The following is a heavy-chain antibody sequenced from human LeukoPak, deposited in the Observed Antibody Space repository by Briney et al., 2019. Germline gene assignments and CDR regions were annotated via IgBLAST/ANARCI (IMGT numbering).Heavy chain of an antibody. CDR2: ISSGGDRI. V-gene: IGHV3-23*01. CDR3: AKDYYNHQFDC. J-gene: IGHJ4*02. CDR1: RFTFSNYA. Sequence: GGSLRLSCAAQRFTFSNYAMNWVRQAPGKGLEWVSSISSGGDRINYADSVKGRFTISRDDSQNTLYLQMNSLSVEDTAVYFCAKDYYNHQFDCWGQGALVTVSS. D-gene: IGHD3-22*01.